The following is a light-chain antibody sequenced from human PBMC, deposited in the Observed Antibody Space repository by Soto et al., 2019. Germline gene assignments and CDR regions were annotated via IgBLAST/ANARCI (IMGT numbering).Light chain of an antibody. Sequence: QSALTQPASVSGSPGQSITISCTGTSSDVGGYNYVSWYQQHQGKAPQLIIYEVSNRPSAVSNRFSGSKSGNTASLTISGLQTEDEADYHCSSYTSSSILYVFGTGTKLTVL. J-gene: IGLJ1*01. CDR3: SSYTSSSILYV. V-gene: IGLV2-14*01. CDR1: SSDVGGYNY. CDR2: EVS.